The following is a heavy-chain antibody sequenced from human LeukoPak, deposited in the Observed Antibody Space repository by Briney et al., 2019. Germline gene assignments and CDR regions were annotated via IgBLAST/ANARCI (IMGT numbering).Heavy chain of an antibody. V-gene: IGHV3-33*01. D-gene: IGHD6-6*01. Sequence: PGRSLRLSCAASGFMFSSYGMHWVRQAPGKGLEWVAVIWYDGSNKDYADSVKGRFTISGDNSKNTLYLQMNSLRAEDTAVYYCARDQRQFVANYYFDYWGQGTLVTVSS. CDR1: GFMFSSYG. J-gene: IGHJ4*02. CDR2: IWYDGSNK. CDR3: ARDQRQFVANYYFDY.